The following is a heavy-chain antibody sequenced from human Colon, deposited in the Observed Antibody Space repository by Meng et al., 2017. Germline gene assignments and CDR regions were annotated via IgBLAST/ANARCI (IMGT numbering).Heavy chain of an antibody. CDR1: EYSFTSYF. D-gene: IGHD6-19*01. Sequence: GESLKISCQGSEYSFTSYFIAWVRQMPGKGLEWMGSIYPGDSDTRYSPSFQGQVTISVDKSISTAYLQWGSLKASDSGMYFCARVGTTYSSAFPHWGQGTLVTVS. CDR3: ARVGTTYSSAFPH. J-gene: IGHJ1*01. CDR2: IYPGDSDT. V-gene: IGHV5-51*01.